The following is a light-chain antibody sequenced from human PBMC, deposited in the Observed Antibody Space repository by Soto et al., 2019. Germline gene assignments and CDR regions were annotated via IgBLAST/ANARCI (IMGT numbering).Light chain of an antibody. J-gene: IGLJ3*02. CDR3: SSYTTSSTLV. CDR2: EVS. Sequence: QSALTQPASVSGSPGQSITISCTGTSSDLGGYNYVSWYQQHPGKAPKLMIYEVSNRPSGVSKRFSGSKSGNTASLTISGVQAEDEADYYCSSYTTSSTLVFGGGTKVTVL. CDR1: SSDLGGYNY. V-gene: IGLV2-14*01.